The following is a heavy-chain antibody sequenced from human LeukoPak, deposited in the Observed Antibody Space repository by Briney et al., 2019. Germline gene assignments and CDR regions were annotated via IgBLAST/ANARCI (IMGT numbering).Heavy chain of an antibody. D-gene: IGHD2-8*01. CDR1: GYTFTGYY. V-gene: IGHV1-46*01. Sequence: ASVKVSCKASGYTFTGYYMHWVRQAPGQGLEWMGIINPSGGSTSYAQRFQGRVTMTRDTSTSTVYMELSSLRYEDTAVYYCARQRGGQYEDGFDIWGQRTMVTVSS. CDR3: ARQRGGQYEDGFDI. J-gene: IGHJ3*02. CDR2: INPSGGST.